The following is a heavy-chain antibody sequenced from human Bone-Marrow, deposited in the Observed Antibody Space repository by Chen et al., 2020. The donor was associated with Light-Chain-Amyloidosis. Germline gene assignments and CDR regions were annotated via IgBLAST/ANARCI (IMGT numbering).Heavy chain of an antibody. J-gene: IGHJ4*02. V-gene: IGHV3-74*03. CDR1: GFTFSNYL. CDR3: TRDLDWLLFDY. Sequence: EVQLVESGGGLVQPGGSLRLSCDASGFTFSNYLMHWVCQAPGQGMVWVARVKTDGSTTAYADSVKGRFTISRDNAKNTLYLQMNSLRAEDTAVYYCTRDLDWLLFDYWGQGALVTVSA. D-gene: IGHD3-9*01. CDR2: VKTDGSTT.